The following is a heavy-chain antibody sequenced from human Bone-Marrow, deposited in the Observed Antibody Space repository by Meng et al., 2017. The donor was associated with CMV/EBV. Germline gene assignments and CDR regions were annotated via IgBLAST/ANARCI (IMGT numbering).Heavy chain of an antibody. D-gene: IGHD3-16*01. J-gene: IGHJ5*02. Sequence: SETLSLTCTVSGYSISSGYYWGWVRQPPGKGLEWNGSIYHSGSTYYNPPFKSRFTISVDTSKNQFSLKLTPVTAADTAVYYCARVGDPINWFDTWGQGTLVTVSS. CDR2: IYHSGST. CDR1: GYSISSGYY. CDR3: ARVGDPINWFDT. V-gene: IGHV4-38-2*02.